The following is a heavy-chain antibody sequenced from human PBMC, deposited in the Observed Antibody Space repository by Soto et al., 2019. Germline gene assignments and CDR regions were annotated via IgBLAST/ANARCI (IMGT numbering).Heavy chain of an antibody. CDR2: INHSGST. D-gene: IGHD6-13*01. J-gene: IGHJ5*02. CDR1: GGSFSGYY. V-gene: IGHV4-34*01. CDR3: ARGGGYSSSPNWFDP. Sequence: PSETLSLTCAVYGGSFSGYYWSWIRQPPGKGLEWIGEINHSGSTNYNPSLKSRVTISVDTSKNQFSLKLSSVTAADTAVYYCARGGGYSSSPNWFDPWGQGTLVTVSS.